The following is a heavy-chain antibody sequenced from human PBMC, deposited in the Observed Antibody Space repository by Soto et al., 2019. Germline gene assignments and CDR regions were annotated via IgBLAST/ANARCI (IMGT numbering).Heavy chain of an antibody. CDR1: GGSITSSGSA. D-gene: IGHD6-13*01. CDR2: IDYSGNI. V-gene: IGHV4-39*07. J-gene: IGHJ4*02. Sequence: SETLSLTCNASGGSITSSGSAWGWIRQSPGKGLEWIGTIDYSGNIYYIPSLKSRITISVDTSKNQISLKLSSVTAADTAVYYCARERGDMAASRFLEYWGPGTLVTVSS. CDR3: ARERGDMAASRFLEY.